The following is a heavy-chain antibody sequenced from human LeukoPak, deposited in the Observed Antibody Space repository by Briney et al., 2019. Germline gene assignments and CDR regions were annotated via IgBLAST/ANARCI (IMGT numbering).Heavy chain of an antibody. CDR3: TTGLTYYYDSSGYYPIDY. Sequence: PGGSLRLSCAASGFTFSNAWMSWVRQAPGKGLEWVGRIKSKTAGGTTDYAAPVKGRFTISRDDSKNTLYLQMNSLKTEDTAVYYCTTGLTYYYDSSGYYPIDYWGQGTLVTVSS. CDR2: IKSKTAGGTT. J-gene: IGHJ4*02. D-gene: IGHD3-22*01. CDR1: GFTFSNAW. V-gene: IGHV3-15*01.